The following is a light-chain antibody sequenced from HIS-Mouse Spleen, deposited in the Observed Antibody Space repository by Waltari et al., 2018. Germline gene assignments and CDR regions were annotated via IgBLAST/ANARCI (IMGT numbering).Light chain of an antibody. J-gene: IGKJ4*01. CDR1: QSVSSSY. CDR3: QQYGSSPPVT. CDR2: GAS. V-gene: IGKV3-20*01. Sequence: EIVLTQSPGTLSLSPGERATLPCRASQSVSSSYLAWYQQKPGQAPRLVIYGASSRATGIPDRFSGSGSGTDFTLTISRLEPEDFAVYYCQQYGSSPPVTFGGGTKVEIK.